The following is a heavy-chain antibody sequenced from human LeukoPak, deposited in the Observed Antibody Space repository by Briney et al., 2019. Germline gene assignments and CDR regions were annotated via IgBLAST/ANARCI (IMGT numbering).Heavy chain of an antibody. V-gene: IGHV4-59*01. CDR1: GGSISSYY. D-gene: IGHD3-22*01. CDR2: IYYSGST. CDR3: ARGIMIVVVITRVNWFDP. J-gene: IGHJ5*02. Sequence: PSETLSLTCTVSGGSISSYYWSWIRQPPGKGLEWIGYIYYSGSTNHNPSLKSRVTISVDTSKNQFSLKLSSVTAADTAVYYCARGIMIVVVITRVNWFDPWGQGTLVTVSS.